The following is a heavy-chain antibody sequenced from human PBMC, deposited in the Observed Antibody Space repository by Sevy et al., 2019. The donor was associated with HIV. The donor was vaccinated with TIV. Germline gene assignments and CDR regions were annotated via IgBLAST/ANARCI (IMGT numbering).Heavy chain of an antibody. CDR1: GGSISSYY. CDR3: ARHYYDISGRLDP. D-gene: IGHD3-22*01. Sequence: SETLSLTCTVSGGSISSYYWSWIRQPPGKGLEWIGYIYYSGSTNYNPSLKSRVTISVDTSKNQFSLKLSSVTAADTAVYYCARHYYDISGRLDPWGQGTLVTVSS. CDR2: IYYSGST. V-gene: IGHV4-59*01. J-gene: IGHJ5*02.